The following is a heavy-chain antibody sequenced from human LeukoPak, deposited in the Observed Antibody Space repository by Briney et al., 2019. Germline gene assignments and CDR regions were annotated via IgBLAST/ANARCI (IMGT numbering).Heavy chain of an antibody. CDR1: GFTFSSYA. CDR2: ISGSGGST. Sequence: GGSLRLSCAASGFTFSSYAMSWVRQAPGKGLEWVSAISGSGGSTYYADSVKGRFTISRDNSKNTLYLQMNSLRAEDAAVYYCAKDYGTIAVAGVTWFDPWGQGTLVTVSS. V-gene: IGHV3-23*01. CDR3: AKDYGTIAVAGVTWFDP. D-gene: IGHD6-19*01. J-gene: IGHJ5*02.